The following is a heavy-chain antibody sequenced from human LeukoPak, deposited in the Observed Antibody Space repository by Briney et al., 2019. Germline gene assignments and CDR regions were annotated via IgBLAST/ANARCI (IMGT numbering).Heavy chain of an antibody. CDR1: GFTFDDCA. Sequence: PGRSLRLSCAASGFTFDDCAMHWVRQAPGKGLEWVSGISWNTGNIGYADSVKGRFTISRDSAKNSLYLQMNSLRAEDTALYYCAKGGIAVAGTKFDSWGQGTLVTVSS. J-gene: IGHJ4*02. CDR2: ISWNTGNI. V-gene: IGHV3-9*01. CDR3: AKGGIAVAGTKFDS. D-gene: IGHD6-19*01.